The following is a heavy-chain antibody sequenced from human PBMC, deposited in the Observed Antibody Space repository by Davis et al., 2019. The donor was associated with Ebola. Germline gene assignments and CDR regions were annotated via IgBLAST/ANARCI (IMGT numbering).Heavy chain of an antibody. CDR3: AKGSGWAVGIDY. V-gene: IGHV3-23*01. J-gene: IGHJ4*02. CDR1: GFTFSSYA. CDR2: ISGSGGST. Sequence: PGGSLRLSCAASGFTFSSYAMSWVRQAPGKGLEWVSAISGSGGSTCNADSVKGRFTISRDNSKNTLYLQMNSLRAEDTAVYYCAKGSGWAVGIDYWGQGTLVTVSS. D-gene: IGHD6-19*01.